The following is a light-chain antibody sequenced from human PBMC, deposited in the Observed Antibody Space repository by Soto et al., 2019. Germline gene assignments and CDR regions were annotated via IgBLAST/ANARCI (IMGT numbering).Light chain of an antibody. V-gene: IGKV3-20*01. Sequence: EIVLTQSPGTLSLSPGERATLSCRASQSFSSSFLAWYQQKAGQAPRLLIYGASGRATGIPDRFSGSGSGTDFNLTIRRLEPEDFAVYYCQQYDSSPVTFGQGTKVEIK. J-gene: IGKJ1*01. CDR2: GAS. CDR3: QQYDSSPVT. CDR1: QSFSSSF.